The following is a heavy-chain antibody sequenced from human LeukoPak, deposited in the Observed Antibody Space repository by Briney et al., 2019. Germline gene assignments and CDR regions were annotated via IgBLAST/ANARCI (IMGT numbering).Heavy chain of an antibody. V-gene: IGHV1-69*13. CDR2: IIPIFGTA. J-gene: IGHJ4*02. CDR1: GCTFSSHA. D-gene: IGHD2-2*01. Sequence: EASVKVSCKASGCTFSSHAISWVRQAPGQGLEWMGGIIPIFGTANYAQKFQGRVTITADESPRTAYMELSSLRSEDTAVYYCAWGTGYCSSTSCSSYYFDYWGQGTLVTVSS. CDR3: AWGTGYCSSTSCSSYYFDY.